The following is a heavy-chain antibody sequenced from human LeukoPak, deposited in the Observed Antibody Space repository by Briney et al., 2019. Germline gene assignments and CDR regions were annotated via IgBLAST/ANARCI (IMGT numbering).Heavy chain of an antibody. V-gene: IGHV3-30*18. J-gene: IGHJ4*02. CDR3: AKGNSGSARFDY. CDR1: GFTFSNYG. D-gene: IGHD1-26*01. CDR2: ISYDGSNK. Sequence: PGGSLRLSCAASGFTFSNYGMHWVRQAPGKGLEWVAVISYDGSNKYYADSVKGRFTISRDNSKNTLYLQMNSLRAEDTAVYYCAKGNSGSARFDYWGQGTLVTVSS.